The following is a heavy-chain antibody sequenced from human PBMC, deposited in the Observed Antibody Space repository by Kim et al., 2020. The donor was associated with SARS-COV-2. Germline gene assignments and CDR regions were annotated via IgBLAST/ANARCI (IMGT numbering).Heavy chain of an antibody. CDR2: ISSSSSTI. CDR3: ATVGTSWYIHYYYYGMDV. V-gene: IGHV3-48*02. D-gene: IGHD2-2*01. J-gene: IGHJ6*02. Sequence: GGSLRLSCAASGFTFSSYSMNWVRQAPGKGLEWVSYISSSSSTIYYADSVKGRFTISRDNAKNSLYLQMNSLRDEDTAVYYCATVGTSWYIHYYYYGMDVWGQGTTVTVSS. CDR1: GFTFSSYS.